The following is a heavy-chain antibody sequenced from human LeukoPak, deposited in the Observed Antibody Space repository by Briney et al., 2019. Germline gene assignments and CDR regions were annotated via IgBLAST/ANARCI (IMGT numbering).Heavy chain of an antibody. V-gene: IGHV5-51*01. CDR2: IYPGDSDT. J-gene: IGHJ6*02. CDR3: AXXXXXXXXXXXXXRRRYYGMDV. Sequence: GESLKISCKGSGYSFTSYWIGWVRQMPGKGLEWMGIIYPGDSDTRYSPSFQGQVTISADKSISTAYLQWSSLQASDTAMYYCAXXXXXXXXXXXXXRRRYYGMDVWGQGTTVTVSS. CDR1: GYSFTSYW.